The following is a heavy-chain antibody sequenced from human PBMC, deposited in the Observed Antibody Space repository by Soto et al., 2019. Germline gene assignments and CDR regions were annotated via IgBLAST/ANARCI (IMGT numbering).Heavy chain of an antibody. J-gene: IGHJ6*02. CDR3: TRGGGPYDFWSGYSNYQYYYGMDV. CDR2: IRSKANTYAT. V-gene: IGHV3-73*02. Sequence: EVQLVESGGGLVQPGGSLKLSCAASGFTFSGSAMHWVHQAPGKGLEWVGRIRSKANTYATAYAASVKGRFTISRDDSKNTAFLQMNSLKTEDTAVYYCTRGGGPYDFWSGYSNYQYYYGMDVWGQGTTVTVSS. CDR1: GFTFSGSA. D-gene: IGHD3-3*01.